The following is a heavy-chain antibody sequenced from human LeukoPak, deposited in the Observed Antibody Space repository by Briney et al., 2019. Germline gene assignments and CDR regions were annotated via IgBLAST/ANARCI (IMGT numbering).Heavy chain of an antibody. CDR1: GFTFSSYW. V-gene: IGHV3-7*02. Sequence: GGSLRLSCAASGFTFSSYWMSWVRQAPGKGLEWVANIKQDGSEKYYVDSVKGRFTISRDNAKNSLYLQMNSLRAEDTAVYYCARGLRYTILGGDYYWGQGTLVTVSS. CDR3: ARGLRYTILGGDYY. J-gene: IGHJ4*02. D-gene: IGHD3-3*01. CDR2: IKQDGSEK.